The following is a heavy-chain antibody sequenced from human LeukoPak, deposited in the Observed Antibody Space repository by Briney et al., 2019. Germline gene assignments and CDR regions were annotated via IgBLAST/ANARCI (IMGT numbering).Heavy chain of an antibody. D-gene: IGHD1-7*01. Sequence: SETLSLTCTVSGSSISSYYWNWIRQPPGKGLEWIGFIYYSGNTGSTNYNPSLKSRVTISVDTSKNQFSLKLSSVTAADTAVYYCARQTAENPELELPTLFDYWGQGTLVTVSS. CDR1: GSSISSYY. CDR3: ARQTAENPELELPTLFDY. CDR2: IYYSGNTGST. V-gene: IGHV4-59*08. J-gene: IGHJ4*02.